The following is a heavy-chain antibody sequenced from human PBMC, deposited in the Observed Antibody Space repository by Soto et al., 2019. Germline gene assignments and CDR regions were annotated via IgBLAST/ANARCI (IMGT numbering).Heavy chain of an antibody. J-gene: IGHJ5*02. Sequence: EVQLLESGGGLVQPGGSLRLSCAASGFTFKNFAVSWVRQAPGQGMEWVSAIGGSGSSANYADSVKGRFTVSRDDSKSTLDLQMSGLRVDDTALYYCAKDAVAYNGEWDWFDLWGQGTLVTVSS. D-gene: IGHD3-10*01. CDR2: IGGSGSSA. V-gene: IGHV3-23*01. CDR1: GFTFKNFA. CDR3: AKDAVAYNGEWDWFDL.